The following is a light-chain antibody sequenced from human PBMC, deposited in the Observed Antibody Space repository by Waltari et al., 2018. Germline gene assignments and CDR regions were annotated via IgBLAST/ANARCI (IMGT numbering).Light chain of an antibody. CDR1: SSNIGAGYD. V-gene: IGLV1-40*01. CDR2: GDT. J-gene: IGLJ2*01. Sequence: QSVLAQPPSVSGAPGQRVTISCTGSSSNIGAGYDVHWSQKLPGTAPKHLIYGDTNRPSGVPDRFSGSKSGTSASLAIIGLQAEDEADYYCQSYDNSLSTSVVFGGGTKLTVL. CDR3: QSYDNSLSTSVV.